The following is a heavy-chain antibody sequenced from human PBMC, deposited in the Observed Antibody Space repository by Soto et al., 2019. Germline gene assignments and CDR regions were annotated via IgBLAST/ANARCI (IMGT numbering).Heavy chain of an antibody. V-gene: IGHV4-39*01. Sequence: SETLSLTCSVSGASINNFAYYWGWIRQPPGKGLEWIGTVYYNENTYYNPSLKSRVAMSVDTAKNQFSLNLRSVTAADTAIYFCARRERSYGSPGWLDPWGQGTLVTVSS. D-gene: IGHD1-26*01. J-gene: IGHJ5*01. CDR2: VYYNENT. CDR3: ARRERSYGSPGWLDP. CDR1: GASINNFAYY.